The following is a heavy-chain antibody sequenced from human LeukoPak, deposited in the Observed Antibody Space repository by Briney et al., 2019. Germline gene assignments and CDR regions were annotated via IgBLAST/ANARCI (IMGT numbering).Heavy chain of an antibody. CDR2: FDPKHGER. D-gene: IGHD3-22*01. CDR1: GYTVSELS. CDR3: ATESCSGYYQYYFDF. J-gene: IGHJ4*02. Sequence: ASVKVSCRVPGYTVSELSMNWVRQAPGKGLEWMGGFDPKHGERIYAQKFQGRVTMTEDTSTDTAYMELSSLRSEDTAVYYCATESCSGYYQYYFDFWGQGTLVTVSS. V-gene: IGHV1-24*01.